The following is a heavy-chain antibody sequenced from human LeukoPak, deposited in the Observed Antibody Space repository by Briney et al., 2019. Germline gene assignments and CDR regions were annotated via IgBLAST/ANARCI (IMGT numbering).Heavy chain of an antibody. V-gene: IGHV4-61*02. CDR1: GGSISSGSYY. Sequence: SSETLSLTCTVSGGSISSGSYYWSWIRQPAGKGLEWIGRIYTSGSTNCNPSLKSRVTISVDTSKNQFSLKLSSVTAADTAVYYCARGIDSSSWYNWFDPWGQGTLVTASS. D-gene: IGHD6-13*01. CDR2: IYTSGST. CDR3: ARGIDSSSWYNWFDP. J-gene: IGHJ5*02.